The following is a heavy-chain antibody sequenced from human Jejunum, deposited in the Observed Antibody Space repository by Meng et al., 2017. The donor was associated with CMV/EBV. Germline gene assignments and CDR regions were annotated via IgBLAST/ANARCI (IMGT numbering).Heavy chain of an antibody. CDR3: AKGLYCYDSSGYPFDY. CDR1: LTFSSYG. Sequence: LTFSSYGMHGVRQAPGKGLEWVAVIWYDGSDKYYADSVKGRITISRDNSKNTLYLQMNSLRAGDTAVYYCAKGLYCYDSSGYPFDYWGRGTLVTVSS. CDR2: IWYDGSDK. J-gene: IGHJ4*02. D-gene: IGHD3-22*01. V-gene: IGHV3-33*06.